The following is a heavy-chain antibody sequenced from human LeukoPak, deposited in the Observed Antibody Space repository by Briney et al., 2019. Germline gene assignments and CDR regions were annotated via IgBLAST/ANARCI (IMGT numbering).Heavy chain of an antibody. CDR2: FDPEDGET. Sequence: GASVTVSFKFSVYTLTELSMHWVRQAPGKGLEWTGGFDPEDGETIYAQKFQGRVTMNEDTSTDTAYMELSSLRSEDTAVYYCATVGMVRGYDFDYWGQGTLVTVSS. D-gene: IGHD3-10*01. J-gene: IGHJ4*02. CDR3: ATVGMVRGYDFDY. CDR1: VYTLTELS. V-gene: IGHV1-24*01.